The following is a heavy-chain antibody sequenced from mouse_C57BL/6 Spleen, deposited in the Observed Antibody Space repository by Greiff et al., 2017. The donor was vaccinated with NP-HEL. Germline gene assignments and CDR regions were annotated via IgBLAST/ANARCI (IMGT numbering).Heavy chain of an antibody. V-gene: IGHV5-6*01. CDR1: GFTFSSYG. CDR2: ISSGGSYT. J-gene: IGHJ2*01. D-gene: IGHD1-1*01. CDR3: ARLAYYYGSSWDYFDY. Sequence: EVKLMESGGDLVKPGGSLKLSCAASGFTFSSYGMSWVRQTPDKRLEWVATISSGGSYTYYPDSVKGRFTISRDNAKNTLYLQMSSLKSEDTAMYYCARLAYYYGSSWDYFDYWGQGTTLTVSS.